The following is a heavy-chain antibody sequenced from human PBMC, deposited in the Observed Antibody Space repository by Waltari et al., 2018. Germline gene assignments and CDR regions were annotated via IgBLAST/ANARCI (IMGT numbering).Heavy chain of an antibody. Sequence: QVQLQESGPGLVKPSETLSLTCAVSGYSISSGYYWGWIRQPPGKGREWIGSIYHSGSTYYTPSLKSRVTISVDTSKNQFSLKLSSVTAADTAVYYCARPRPYYYDSSGYYPRAFDIWGQGTMVTVSS. V-gene: IGHV4-38-2*01. CDR2: IYHSGST. CDR3: ARPRPYYYDSSGYYPRAFDI. D-gene: IGHD3-22*01. J-gene: IGHJ3*02. CDR1: GYSISSGYY.